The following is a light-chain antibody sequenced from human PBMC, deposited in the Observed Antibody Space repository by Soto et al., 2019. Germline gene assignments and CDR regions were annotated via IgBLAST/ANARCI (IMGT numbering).Light chain of an antibody. J-gene: IGKJ1*01. Sequence: DTQMTQSPSTLSASVGDRVTITSRASQSISSWLAWYQQKPGKAPKLLIYKASTLESGVPSNFSGSGSGTEFTLTISSLQPEDFATYYCQQYNSYPWTFGQGTKVDIK. CDR3: QQYNSYPWT. CDR2: KAS. V-gene: IGKV1-5*03. CDR1: QSISSW.